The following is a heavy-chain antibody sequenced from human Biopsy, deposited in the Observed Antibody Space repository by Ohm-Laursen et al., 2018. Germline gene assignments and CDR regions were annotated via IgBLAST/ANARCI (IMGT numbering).Heavy chain of an antibody. CDR1: GFTFSSYG. J-gene: IGHJ4*02. V-gene: IGHV3-33*06. D-gene: IGHD2-8*01. Sequence: SSLRLSCSAAGFTFSSYGMHWVRQAPGTGLEWVAAIWYDGSNKNYADSVKGRFTISRDNSKNTLYLQMNSLRGEDTAVYYCAKCMTGGSNYYFHHCGQGTLVTVSS. CDR2: IWYDGSNK. CDR3: AKCMTGGSNYYFHH.